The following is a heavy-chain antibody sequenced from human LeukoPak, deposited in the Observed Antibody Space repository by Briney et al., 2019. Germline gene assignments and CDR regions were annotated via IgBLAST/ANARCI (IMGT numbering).Heavy chain of an antibody. CDR2: ISYDGSNK. Sequence: PGGSLRLSCAASGFTFSSYAMHWVRQAPGKGLEWVAVISYDGSNKYYADSVKGRFTISRDNSKNTLYLQMNSLRAEDTAVYYCARDQGYYGSGSYETTRLTAWFDPWGQGTLVTVSS. CDR1: GFTFSSYA. CDR3: ARDQGYYGSGSYETTRLTAWFDP. D-gene: IGHD3-10*01. J-gene: IGHJ5*02. V-gene: IGHV3-30*04.